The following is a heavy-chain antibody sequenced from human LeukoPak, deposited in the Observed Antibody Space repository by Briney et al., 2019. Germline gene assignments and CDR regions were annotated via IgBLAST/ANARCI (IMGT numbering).Heavy chain of an antibody. J-gene: IGHJ3*02. CDR3: ASTYYYDSSGYSAKAFDI. CDR1: GYGFTSYW. Sequence: GEXLKISCKGSGYGFTSYWIGWVRQMPGKGLEWMGIIYPGDSDTRYSPSFQGQVTISADKSISTAYLQWSSLKASDTAMYYCASTYYYDSSGYSAKAFDIWGQGTMVTVSS. CDR2: IYPGDSDT. D-gene: IGHD3-22*01. V-gene: IGHV5-51*01.